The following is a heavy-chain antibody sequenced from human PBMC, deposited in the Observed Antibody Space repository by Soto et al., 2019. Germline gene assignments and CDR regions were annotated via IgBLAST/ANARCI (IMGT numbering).Heavy chain of an antibody. V-gene: IGHV1-69*02. CDR1: GGTFSSYT. CDR2: IIPILGIA. D-gene: IGHD4-4*01. CDR3: ARSLGGMTTVTTNLDY. Sequence: ASVKVSCKASGGTFSSYTISWVRQAPGQGLEWMGRIIPILGIANYAQKFQGRVTITADKSTNTAYMELSSLRSEDTAVYYCARSLGGMTTVTTNLDYWGQGTLVTVSS. J-gene: IGHJ4*02.